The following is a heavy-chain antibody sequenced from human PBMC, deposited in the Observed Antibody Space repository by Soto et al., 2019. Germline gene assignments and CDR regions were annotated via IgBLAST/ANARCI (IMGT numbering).Heavy chain of an antibody. D-gene: IGHD3-9*01. CDR1: SGSISSSNW. Sequence: SETLSLTCAVSSGSISSSNWWSWVRQPPGKGLEWIGEIYHSGSTNYNPSLKSRVTISVDTSKNQFSLKLSSVTAADTAVYYCARFPGSVLNYYDILTGPIDYWGQGTLVTVSS. J-gene: IGHJ4*02. CDR3: ARFPGSVLNYYDILTGPIDY. CDR2: IYHSGST. V-gene: IGHV4-4*02.